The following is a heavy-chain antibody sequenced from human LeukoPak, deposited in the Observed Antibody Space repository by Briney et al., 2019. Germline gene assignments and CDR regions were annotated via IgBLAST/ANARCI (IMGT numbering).Heavy chain of an antibody. Sequence: PGGSLRLSCAASGFTFSSYAMNWVRQAPGKGLEWVSAITGSGGRTYYADSVKGRFAISRDNSKNTLYLQMNSLGAEDTAVYYCAKDAPLYCSSTSCLNWFDPWGQGTLVTVSS. CDR3: AKDAPLYCSSTSCLNWFDP. D-gene: IGHD2-2*01. J-gene: IGHJ5*02. CDR1: GFTFSSYA. CDR2: ITGSGGRT. V-gene: IGHV3-23*01.